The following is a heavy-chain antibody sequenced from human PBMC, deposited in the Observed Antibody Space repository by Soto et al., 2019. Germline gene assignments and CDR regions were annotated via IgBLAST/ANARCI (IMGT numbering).Heavy chain of an antibody. Sequence: PSETLSLTCTVSGGSISSGGYYWSWIRQHPGKGLEWIGYIYYSGSTYYNPSLKSRVTISVDTSKKHFSLKLSSVTAADTAVYYCARVEVVITRGALDYWGPGTLVTVSS. V-gene: IGHV4-31*03. J-gene: IGHJ4*02. CDR2: IYYSGST. CDR3: ARVEVVITRGALDY. D-gene: IGHD2-15*01. CDR1: GGSISSGGYY.